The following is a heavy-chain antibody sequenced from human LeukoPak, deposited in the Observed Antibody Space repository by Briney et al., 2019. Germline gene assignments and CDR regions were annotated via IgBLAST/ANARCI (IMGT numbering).Heavy chain of an antibody. V-gene: IGHV3-7*05. D-gene: IGHD1-26*01. J-gene: IGHJ5*02. CDR1: GTTFSIFW. CDR3: ARVSGHRGSP. CDR2: IKEDGSEK. Sequence: LAGGSLRLSCAASGTTFSIFWMGWVRQAPGKGLEWVATIKEDGSEKYHVDSVKGRFTISRDNAKNSLYLQMNSLRGEDTAVYYCARVSGHRGSPWGQGTLVTVAS.